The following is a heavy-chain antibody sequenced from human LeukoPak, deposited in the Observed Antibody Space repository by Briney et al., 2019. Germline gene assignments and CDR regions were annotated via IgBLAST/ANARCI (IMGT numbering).Heavy chain of an antibody. J-gene: IGHJ4*02. D-gene: IGHD6-13*01. CDR2: IYYSGST. CDR1: GGSISSSSYY. V-gene: IGHV4-39*07. CDR3: ARNLGGSGRWYWDSGVGY. Sequence: PSETLSLTCTVSGGSISSSSYYWGWIRQPPGKGLEWIGSIYYSGSTYYNPSLKSRVTISVDTSKNQFSLKLSSVTAADTAVYYCARNLGGSGRWYWDSGVGYWGQGTLVTVSS.